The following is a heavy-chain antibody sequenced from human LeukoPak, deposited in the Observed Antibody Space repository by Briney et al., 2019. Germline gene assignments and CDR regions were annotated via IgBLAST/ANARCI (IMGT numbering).Heavy chain of an antibody. CDR2: IYYSGST. Sequence: SETLSLXCTVSGDSISNYYWSWIRQPPGKVLEWIGYIYYSGSTKYNPSLKGRVTISADTSKNQVSLKLSSVTAADTAVYFCARQSGYYYYWGQGTLVTVSS. D-gene: IGHD3-3*01. CDR3: ARQSGYYYY. V-gene: IGHV4-59*01. J-gene: IGHJ4*02. CDR1: GDSISNYY.